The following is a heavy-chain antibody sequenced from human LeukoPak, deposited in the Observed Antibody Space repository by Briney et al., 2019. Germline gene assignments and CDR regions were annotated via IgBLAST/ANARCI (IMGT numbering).Heavy chain of an antibody. D-gene: IGHD3-22*01. J-gene: IGHJ4*02. CDR1: GYSITSTYW. CDR3: ARVGGDDSTGHYSVDY. Sequence: SETLSLTCAVSGYSITSTYWWGWIRQTPGRGLEWIGSLHHSGSTSYSPSLKSRVTISVDTSKNQFSLRLSSVTAADTAVYYCARVGGDDSTGHYSVDYWGQGTMVTVSS. CDR2: LHHSGST. V-gene: IGHV4-38-2*01.